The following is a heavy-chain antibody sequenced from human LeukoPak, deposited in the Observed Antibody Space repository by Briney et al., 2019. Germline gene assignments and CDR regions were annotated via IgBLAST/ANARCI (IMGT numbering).Heavy chain of an antibody. CDR1: GGSISSSSYY. Sequence: PSETLSLTCTVSGGSISSSSYYWGWIRQPPGKGLEWIGSIYYSGSTYYNPSLKSRVTISVDTSKNQFSLKLSSVTAADTAVYYCARHAIVVVPAAEKYNWFDPWGQGTLVTVSS. J-gene: IGHJ5*02. V-gene: IGHV4-39*01. CDR2: IYYSGST. CDR3: ARHAIVVVPAAEKYNWFDP. D-gene: IGHD2-2*01.